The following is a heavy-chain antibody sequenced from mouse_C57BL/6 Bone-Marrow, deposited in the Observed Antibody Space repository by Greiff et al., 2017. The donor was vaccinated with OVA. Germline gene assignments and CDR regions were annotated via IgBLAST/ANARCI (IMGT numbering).Heavy chain of an antibody. CDR3: ARRPDY. Sequence: DVKLVESGGDLVKPGGSLKLSCAASGFTFSSYGMSWVRQTPDKRLEWVATISSGGSYTYYPDSVKGRFTISRDNAKNTLYLQMSSLKSEDTAMYYCARRPDYWGQGTTLTVSS. V-gene: IGHV5-6*02. J-gene: IGHJ2*01. CDR2: ISSGGSYT. CDR1: GFTFSSYG.